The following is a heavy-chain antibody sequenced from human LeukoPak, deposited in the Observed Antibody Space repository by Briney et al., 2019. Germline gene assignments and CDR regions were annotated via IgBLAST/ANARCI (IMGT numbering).Heavy chain of an antibody. CDR2: IYRGGSA. J-gene: IGHJ6*02. CDR1: GFTVRDTY. D-gene: IGHD6-6*01. Sequence: GGSLRLSCAASGFTVRDTYVSWVRQAPAKGLEWVSVIYRGGSAYYADSVKGRLTISRDNSKNTLYLQMNSLRADDTAVYYCARDRRVNYYYGMDVWGQGSTVTVSS. V-gene: IGHV3-66*01. CDR3: ARDRRVNYYYGMDV.